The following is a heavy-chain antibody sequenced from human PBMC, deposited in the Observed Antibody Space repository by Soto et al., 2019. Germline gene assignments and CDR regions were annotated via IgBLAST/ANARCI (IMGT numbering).Heavy chain of an antibody. Sequence: QVQLVQSGAEVKKPGSSVKVSCKASGGTFSSYAISWVRQAPGQGLEWMGGIIPIFGTANYEQKFQGRVTITADESTSTAYMELRSLRSEDTVVYYCAREGITIFGVVTTYYYYGMDVWGQGSTFTVSS. V-gene: IGHV1-69*01. J-gene: IGHJ6*02. CDR2: IIPIFGTA. CDR3: AREGITIFGVVTTYYYYGMDV. CDR1: GGTFSSYA. D-gene: IGHD3-3*01.